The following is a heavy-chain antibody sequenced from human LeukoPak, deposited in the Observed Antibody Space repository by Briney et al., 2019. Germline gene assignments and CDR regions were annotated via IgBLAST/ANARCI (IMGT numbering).Heavy chain of an antibody. CDR3: ARYHYGGNGYDAFDI. J-gene: IGHJ3*02. D-gene: IGHD4-23*01. Sequence: ASVKVSCKASGGTFSSYAISWVRQAPGQGLEGMGRIIPILGIANYAQKFQGRVTITADKSTSTAYMELSSLRSEDTAVYYCARYHYGGNGYDAFDIWGQGTMVTVSS. CDR1: GGTFSSYA. CDR2: IIPILGIA. V-gene: IGHV1-69*04.